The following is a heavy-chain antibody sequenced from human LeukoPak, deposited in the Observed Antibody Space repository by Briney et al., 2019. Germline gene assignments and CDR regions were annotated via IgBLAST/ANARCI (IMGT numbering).Heavy chain of an antibody. D-gene: IGHD3-3*01. V-gene: IGHV3-30*18. CDR3: AKDFWSATYYFDY. CDR2: ISYDGSNK. CDR1: GLTFSGCD. Sequence: GGSLRLSCAASGLTFSGCDIHWVRQAPGKGLEWVAVISYDGSNKYYADSVKGRFTISRDNSKNTLYLQMTSLRAEDTAVYYCAKDFWSATYYFDYWGQGTLVTVSS. J-gene: IGHJ4*02.